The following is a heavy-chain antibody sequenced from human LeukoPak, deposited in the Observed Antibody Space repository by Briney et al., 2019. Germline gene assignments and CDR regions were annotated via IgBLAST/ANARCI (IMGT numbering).Heavy chain of an antibody. D-gene: IGHD2-8*01. Sequence: GGSLRLSCAASGFTFSSYAMSWVRQAPGKGLEWVLAISGSGGSTYYADSVKGRFTISRDNSKNTLYLQMNSLRAEDTAVYYCAKDILMVYASDYWGQGTLVTVSS. CDR1: GFTFSSYA. CDR2: ISGSGGST. V-gene: IGHV3-23*01. CDR3: AKDILMVYASDY. J-gene: IGHJ4*02.